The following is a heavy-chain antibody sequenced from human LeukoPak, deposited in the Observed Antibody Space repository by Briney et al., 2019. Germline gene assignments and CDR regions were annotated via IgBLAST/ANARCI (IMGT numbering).Heavy chain of an antibody. CDR2: IYYSGST. CDR1: GGSITSSSYY. Sequence: SETLSLTCTVSGGSITSSSYYWGWIRQPPGKGLQWIGSIYYSGSTYYNPSLKSRVTISVDTSKIQFSLKLSSVTAADTAVYYCARGRRDGYNYNWGQGTLVTVSS. D-gene: IGHD5-24*01. V-gene: IGHV4-39*01. CDR3: ARGRRDGYNYN. J-gene: IGHJ4*02.